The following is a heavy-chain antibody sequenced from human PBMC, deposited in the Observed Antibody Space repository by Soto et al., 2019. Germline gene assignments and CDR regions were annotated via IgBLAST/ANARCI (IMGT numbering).Heavy chain of an antibody. J-gene: IGHJ3*02. CDR1: TFSFSNAW. V-gene: IGHV3-15*07. CDR3: TTMHYDCWSGYSFQAFDM. Sequence: DVQLVESGGGLVKPGGSLRLSCTGSTFSFSNAWMNWVRQAPGKGLEWVGRIKSKTDGGTTDYAAPVKGRFTISRDDSKNTLYVQMNSLKTEDTAVYYCTTMHYDCWSGYSFQAFDMWGQGTMVTVSS. D-gene: IGHD3-3*01. CDR2: IKSKTDGGTT.